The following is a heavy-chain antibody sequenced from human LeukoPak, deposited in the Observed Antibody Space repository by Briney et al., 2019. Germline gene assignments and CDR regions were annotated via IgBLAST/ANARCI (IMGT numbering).Heavy chain of an antibody. CDR3: AKLISPYDY. CDR1: GFTFSSYE. Sequence: GGSLRLSCAASGFTFSSYEMNWVRQAPGKGLEWVSYISSSGSSKYYADSVKGRFTISRDNSKNTLYLQMNSLRAEDTAVYYCAKLISPYDYWGQGTLVLVSS. J-gene: IGHJ4*02. CDR2: ISSSGSSK. D-gene: IGHD5-24*01. V-gene: IGHV3-48*03.